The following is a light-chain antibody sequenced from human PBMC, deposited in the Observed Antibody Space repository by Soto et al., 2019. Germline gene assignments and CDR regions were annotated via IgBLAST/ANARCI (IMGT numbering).Light chain of an antibody. CDR3: QQYGSSPIT. J-gene: IGKJ5*01. CDR2: GAS. CDR1: QSVSSSY. Sequence: EMVVKQSPGSLSWSPGERASLSCRASQSVSSSYLAWYQQKPGQAPRLLIYGASNRATGIPDRFSGSGSGTDFTLTISRLEPEDFGVYYCQQYGSSPITFGEGTRLEIK. V-gene: IGKV3-20*01.